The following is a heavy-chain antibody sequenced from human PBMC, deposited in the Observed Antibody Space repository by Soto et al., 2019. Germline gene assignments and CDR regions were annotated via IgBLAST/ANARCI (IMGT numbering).Heavy chain of an antibody. V-gene: IGHV1-3*01. Sequence: ASLKVSCKASGYTFTSYAMHWVRQAPGQRLEWMGCINAGNGNTKYSQKFQGRVTITRDTSASKAYMELSSLRSEDTAVYYCARDRITMVRGTPDAYYGMDVWGQGTTVTVSS. J-gene: IGHJ6*02. CDR3: ARDRITMVRGTPDAYYGMDV. D-gene: IGHD3-10*01. CDR1: GYTFTSYA. CDR2: INAGNGNT.